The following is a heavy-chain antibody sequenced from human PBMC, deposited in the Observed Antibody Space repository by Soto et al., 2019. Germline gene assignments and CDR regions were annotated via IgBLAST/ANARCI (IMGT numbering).Heavy chain of an antibody. J-gene: IGHJ4*02. Sequence: GGSLRLSCAASGFTFSSYAMHWVRQAPGKGLEWVAVISYDGSNKYYADSVKGRFTISRDNSKNTLYLQMNSLRAEDTAVYYCAISPGYSSGWYYVYWGQGTLVTVSS. CDR3: AISPGYSSGWYYVY. CDR1: GFTFSSYA. CDR2: ISYDGSNK. V-gene: IGHV3-30-3*01. D-gene: IGHD6-19*01.